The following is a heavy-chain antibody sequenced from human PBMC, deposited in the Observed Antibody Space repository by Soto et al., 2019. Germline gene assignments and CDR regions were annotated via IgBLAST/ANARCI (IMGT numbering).Heavy chain of an antibody. CDR2: IIPILGIA. Sequence: QVQLVHSGAEVKKPGSSVKVSCTASGVTFSSYTISWVRQAPGQGLEWMGRIIPILGIANYAQKFQGRVTITADKSTRTAYMEMSSLGSEDTAAYYCTRAGSNYSEGYYYYMDVWGKRSTVTVSS. V-gene: IGHV1-69*02. CDR1: GVTFSSYT. J-gene: IGHJ6*03. D-gene: IGHD4-4*01. CDR3: TRAGSNYSEGYYYYMDV.